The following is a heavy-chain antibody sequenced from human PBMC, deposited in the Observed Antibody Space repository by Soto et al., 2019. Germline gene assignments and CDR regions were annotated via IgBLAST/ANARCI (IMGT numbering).Heavy chain of an antibody. CDR3: ARGLCSGGSCSTQHYSYGMDV. CDR2: MNPNSGNT. D-gene: IGHD2-15*01. V-gene: IGHV1-8*01. Sequence: QVQLVQSGAEVKKPGASVKVSCKASGYTFTSYDINWVRQATGQGLEWMGWMNPNSGNTGYAQKFQGRLTMTRNTSISTAYMELSSLRSEDTAVYYCARGLCSGGSCSTQHYSYGMDVWGQGTTVTVSS. CDR1: GYTFTSYD. J-gene: IGHJ6*02.